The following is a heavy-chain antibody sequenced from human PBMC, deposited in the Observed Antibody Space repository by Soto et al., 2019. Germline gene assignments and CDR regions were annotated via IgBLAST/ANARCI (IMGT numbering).Heavy chain of an antibody. J-gene: IGHJ4*02. CDR1: GGSISSGGYY. Sequence: QVQLQESGPGLVKPSQTLSLTCTVSGGSISSGGYYWSWIRQHPGKGLEWIGYIYYSGSTYYNPSLKRRVTISVDTSKHQFYLQLSSVTAADTAVYYCAAVKYYDILTGYYRDYWGQGTLVTVSS. D-gene: IGHD3-9*01. V-gene: IGHV4-31*03. CDR2: IYYSGST. CDR3: AAVKYYDILTGYYRDY.